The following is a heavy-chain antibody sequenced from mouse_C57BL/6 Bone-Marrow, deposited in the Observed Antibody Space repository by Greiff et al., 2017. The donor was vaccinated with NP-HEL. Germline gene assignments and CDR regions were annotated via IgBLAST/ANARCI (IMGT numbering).Heavy chain of an antibody. D-gene: IGHD4-1*01. J-gene: IGHJ2*01. V-gene: IGHV1-81*01. CDR2: IYPRSGNT. CDR3: ARGDWDAFDY. CDR1: GYTFTSYG. Sequence: QVQLQQPGTELVKPGASVKLSCKASGYTFTSYGISWVKQRTGQGLEWIGEIYPRSGNTYYNEKFKGKATLTADKSSSTAYMELRSLTSEDSAVYFCARGDWDAFDYWGQGTTLTVSS.